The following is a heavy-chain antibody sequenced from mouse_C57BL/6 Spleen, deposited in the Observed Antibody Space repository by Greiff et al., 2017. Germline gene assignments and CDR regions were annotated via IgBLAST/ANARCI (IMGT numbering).Heavy chain of an antibody. CDR2: ISYDGSN. Sequence: EVQLQESGPGLVKPSQSLSLTCSVTGYSITSGYYWNWIRQFPGNKLEWMGYISYDGSNNYNPSLKNRISITRDTSKNQFFLKLNSVTTEDTATYYCARGIWDKAMDYWGQGTSVTVSS. CDR3: ARGIWDKAMDY. V-gene: IGHV3-6*01. CDR1: GYSITSGYY. J-gene: IGHJ4*01. D-gene: IGHD4-1*01.